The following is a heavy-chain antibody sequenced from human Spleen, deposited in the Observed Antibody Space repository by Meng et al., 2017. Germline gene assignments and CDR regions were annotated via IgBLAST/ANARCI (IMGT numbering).Heavy chain of an antibody. J-gene: IGHJ4*02. CDR1: GFTFSSYA. Sequence: QVQLVESGGGVVQPGRSLRLSCAASGFTFSSYAMHWVRQAPGKGLEWVAVISYDGSNKYYADSVKGRFTISRDNSKNTVYLQMNSLRAEDTAVYYCARELMVPYDFDYWGQGTLVTVSS. CDR2: ISYDGSNK. V-gene: IGHV3-30-3*01. D-gene: IGHD3-10*01. CDR3: ARELMVPYDFDY.